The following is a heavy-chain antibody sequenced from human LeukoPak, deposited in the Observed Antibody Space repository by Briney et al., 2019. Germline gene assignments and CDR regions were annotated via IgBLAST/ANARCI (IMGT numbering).Heavy chain of an antibody. J-gene: IGHJ6*02. CDR2: INSDGSTT. Sequence: GGSLRLSCAASGFTFSSFWMHWVRQAPGKGLVWVSRINSDGSTTTYADSVKGRFTISRDNAKNTLYLQMNSLRAEDTAVYYCARATSAAMDVLGQGTTVTVFS. V-gene: IGHV3-74*01. CDR1: GFTFSSFW. CDR3: ARATSAAMDV.